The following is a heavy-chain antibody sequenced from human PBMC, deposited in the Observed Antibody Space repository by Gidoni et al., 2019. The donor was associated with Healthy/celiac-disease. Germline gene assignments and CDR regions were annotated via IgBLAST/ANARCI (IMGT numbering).Heavy chain of an antibody. CDR1: GGTFSSYP. CDR2: IIRILGIE. D-gene: IGHD5-18*01. Sequence: QVQLVQSGADVKQPGSSVKVSCTASGGTFSSYPISWVRQAPGQGLEWMGRIIRILGIENYAKKCQGRVTMTADKSTSTAYMELSSLRSEDTAVYYCAKVGYSYGYGDYYYGMDVWGQGTTVTVSS. V-gene: IGHV1-69*02. J-gene: IGHJ6*02. CDR3: AKVGYSYGYGDYYYGMDV.